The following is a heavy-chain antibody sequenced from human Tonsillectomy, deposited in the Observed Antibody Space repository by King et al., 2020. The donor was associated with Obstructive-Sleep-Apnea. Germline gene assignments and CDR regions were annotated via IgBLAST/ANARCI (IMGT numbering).Heavy chain of an antibody. V-gene: IGHV4-59*08. CDR3: ATHELELRPFDY. J-gene: IGHJ4*02. Sequence: VQLQESGPGLVKPSETLSLTCNVSGGSISSYFWSWIRQPPGKGLECIVDISYSGTPKYNPILKSRVTISVDTSKKQFSLQLSSVTAADTAVYSCATHELELRPFDYWGQGALVTVSS. CDR2: ISYSGTP. D-gene: IGHD1-7*01. CDR1: GGSISSYF.